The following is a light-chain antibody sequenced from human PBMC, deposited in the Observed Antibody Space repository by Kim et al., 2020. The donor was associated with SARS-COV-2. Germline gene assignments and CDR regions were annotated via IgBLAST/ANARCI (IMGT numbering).Light chain of an antibody. CDR2: DVS. V-gene: IGLV2-14*03. Sequence: QSITISCTGSSSDLRGYNYVSWYQQHPGTAPILIIYDVSNRPSGVSTRFSGSKSGNTASLTISGLQVEDEADYYCSSQTSSNNVVFGGGTQLTVL. J-gene: IGLJ2*01. CDR3: SSQTSSNNVV. CDR1: SSDLRGYNY.